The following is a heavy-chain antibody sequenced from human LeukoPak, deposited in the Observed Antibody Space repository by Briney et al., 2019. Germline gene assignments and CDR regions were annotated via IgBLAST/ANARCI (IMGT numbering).Heavy chain of an antibody. V-gene: IGHV4-4*07. J-gene: IGHJ3*02. CDR2: IYTSGST. CDR3: ARYCGGDCYFLSDAFDI. CDR1: GGSISSYY. Sequence: SETLSLTCTVSGGSISSYYWSWIRQPAGKGLEWIGRIYTSGSTNYNPSLKSRVTMSVDTSKNQFSLKLSSVTAADTAVYYCARYCGGDCYFLSDAFDIWGQGTMVTVSS. D-gene: IGHD2-21*02.